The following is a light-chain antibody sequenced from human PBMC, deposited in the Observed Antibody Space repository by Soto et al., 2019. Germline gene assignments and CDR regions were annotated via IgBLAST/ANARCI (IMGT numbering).Light chain of an antibody. CDR1: QGIRND. Sequence: AIQMTQSPSSLSASVGDRVTITCRVSQGIRNDLGWYQQKPGKAPTVLIFAAASLQRGVPSRFSGSGSGTDFTLTISSLQPEDFATYYCLQDYNYPHTFGQGTKVDIK. J-gene: IGKJ1*01. V-gene: IGKV1-6*01. CDR2: AAA. CDR3: LQDYNYPHT.